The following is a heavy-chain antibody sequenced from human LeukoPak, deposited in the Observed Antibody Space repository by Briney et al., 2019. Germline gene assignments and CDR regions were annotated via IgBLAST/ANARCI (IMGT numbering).Heavy chain of an antibody. J-gene: IGHJ5*02. CDR2: IIPILGIA. Sequence: SVKVSCKASGGTFSSYAISWVRQAPGQGLEWMGRIIPILGIANYAQKSQGRVTITADKSTSTAYMELSSLRSEDTAVYYCARMVARENWIDPWGQGTLVTVSS. D-gene: IGHD2-15*01. V-gene: IGHV1-69*04. CDR3: ARMVARENWIDP. CDR1: GGTFSSYA.